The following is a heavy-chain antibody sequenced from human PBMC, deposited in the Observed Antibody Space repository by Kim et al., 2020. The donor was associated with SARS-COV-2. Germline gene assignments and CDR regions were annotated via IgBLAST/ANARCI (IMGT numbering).Heavy chain of an antibody. CDR1: GGTFSSYA. Sequence: SVKVSCKASGGTFSSYAISWVRQAPGQGLEWMGGIIPIFGTANYAQKFQGRVTITADKSTSTAYMELSSLRSEDTAVYYCATAITEIAVAGTCGMDVWGQGTTVTVSS. CDR3: ATAITEIAVAGTCGMDV. D-gene: IGHD6-19*01. J-gene: IGHJ6*02. V-gene: IGHV1-69*06. CDR2: IIPIFGTA.